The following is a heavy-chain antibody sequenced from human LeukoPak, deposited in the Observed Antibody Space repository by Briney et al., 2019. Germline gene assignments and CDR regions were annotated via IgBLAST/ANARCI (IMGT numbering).Heavy chain of an antibody. CDR2: ISSSSSTI. Sequence: GGSLRLSCAASGFTFSSYSMNWVRHAPGKGLECVSYISSSSSTIYYADSVKGRFTISRDNAKNKLYLQMNSLRAQDTAVYYSTTVEDGGGGGSPFDYWGQGTLVTVSS. D-gene: IGHD1-26*01. J-gene: IGHJ4*02. CDR3: TTVEDGGGGGSPFDY. CDR1: GFTFSSYS. V-gene: IGHV3-48*01.